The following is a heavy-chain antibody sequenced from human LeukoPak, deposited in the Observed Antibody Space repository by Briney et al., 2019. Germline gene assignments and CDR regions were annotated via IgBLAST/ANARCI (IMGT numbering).Heavy chain of an antibody. Sequence: SETLSLTCTVSGGSISSYYWSWIRQPAGKGLEWIGEINHSGSTNYNPSLKSRVTISVDTSKNQFSLKLSSVTAADTAVYYCARLPLTYSSSWYKRTPHRDYWGQGTLVTVSS. V-gene: IGHV4-34*01. D-gene: IGHD6-13*01. CDR2: INHSGST. J-gene: IGHJ4*02. CDR1: GGSISSYY. CDR3: ARLPLTYSSSWYKRTPHRDY.